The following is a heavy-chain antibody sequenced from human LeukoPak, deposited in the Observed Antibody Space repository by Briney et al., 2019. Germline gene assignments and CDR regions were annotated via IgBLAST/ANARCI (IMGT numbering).Heavy chain of an antibody. CDR2: INPSGGST. Sequence: ASVKVSCKASGYTFTSYYMHWVRQAPGQGLEGMGIINPSGGSTSYAQKFQGRVTMTSDTSTSTVYMELSRLRSEDTAVYYCARASYCGGDCSPGYFDYWGQGTLVTVSS. D-gene: IGHD2-21*01. V-gene: IGHV1-46*03. CDR3: ARASYCGGDCSPGYFDY. J-gene: IGHJ4*02. CDR1: GYTFTSYY.